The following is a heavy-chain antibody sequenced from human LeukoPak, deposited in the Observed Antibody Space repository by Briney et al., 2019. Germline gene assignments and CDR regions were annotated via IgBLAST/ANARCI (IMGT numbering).Heavy chain of an antibody. V-gene: IGHV1-18*01. CDR3: ATDHPMFGSGIHY. CDR2: ISAYNGNT. D-gene: IGHD3-10*01. Sequence: ASVKVSCKASGYTFTSYGISWVRQAPGQGLEWMGWISAYNGNTNYAQKLQGRVTMTEDTSTDTAYMDLSSLRSGDTAVYYCATDHPMFGSGIHYWGQGTLVTVSS. J-gene: IGHJ4*02. CDR1: GYTFTSYG.